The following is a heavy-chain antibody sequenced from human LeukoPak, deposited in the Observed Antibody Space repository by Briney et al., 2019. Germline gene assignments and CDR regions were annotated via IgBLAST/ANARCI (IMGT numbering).Heavy chain of an antibody. CDR1: GGSISSSSYY. D-gene: IGHD6-19*01. J-gene: IGHJ4*02. V-gene: IGHV4-39*07. CDR3: ARDRTPYSSGFDY. CDR2: IYYSGST. Sequence: SETLSLTCTVSGGSISSSSYYWGWIRQPPGKGLEWIGSIYYSGSTYYNPSLKSRVTISVDTSKNQFSLKLSSVTAADTAVYYCARDRTPYSSGFDYWGQGTLVTVSS.